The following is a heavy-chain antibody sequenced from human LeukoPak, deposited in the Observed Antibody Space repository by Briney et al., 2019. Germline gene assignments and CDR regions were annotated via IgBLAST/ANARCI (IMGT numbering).Heavy chain of an antibody. Sequence: AASVKVSCKASGGTFSSYAISWVRQAPGQGLEWMGRIIPIFGIANYAQKFQGRVTITADKFTSTAYMELSSLRSEDTAVYYCARVRSIVVVPAASEVGFDYWGQGTLVTVSS. V-gene: IGHV1-69*04. CDR3: ARVRSIVVVPAASEVGFDY. D-gene: IGHD2-2*01. J-gene: IGHJ4*02. CDR1: GGTFSSYA. CDR2: IIPIFGIA.